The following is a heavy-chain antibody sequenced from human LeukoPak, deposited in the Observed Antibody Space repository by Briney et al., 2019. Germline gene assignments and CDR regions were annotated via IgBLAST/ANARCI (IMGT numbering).Heavy chain of an antibody. CDR1: GYGFTSSA. J-gene: IGHJ4*02. CDR2: IYPYGSDT. D-gene: IGHD6-19*01. CDR3: ARQYYSSGSCDF. Sequence: GESLKISCKASGYGFTSSAIAWVRQMPGKGLEWMGIIYPYGSDTRYSPSFQGQVTISADRSISTAYLQWSSLKASDTAIYYCARQYYSSGSCDFWGQGTLVTVSS. V-gene: IGHV5-51*01.